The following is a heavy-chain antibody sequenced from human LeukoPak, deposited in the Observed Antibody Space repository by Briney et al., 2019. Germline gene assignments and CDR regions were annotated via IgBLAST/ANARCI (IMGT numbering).Heavy chain of an antibody. CDR3: AKDLYRSGAERYLDY. V-gene: IGHV3-23*01. J-gene: IGHJ4*02. Sequence: GGSLRLSCAASGFTFTTYAMSWVRQAPGKGLEWVSAISGSGGSTHYADSVKGRITISRDNSKNTLYLQMNSLRAEDTAVYYCAKDLYRSGAERYLDYWGQGTLVTVSS. CDR1: GFTFTTYA. D-gene: IGHD6-19*01. CDR2: ISGSGGST.